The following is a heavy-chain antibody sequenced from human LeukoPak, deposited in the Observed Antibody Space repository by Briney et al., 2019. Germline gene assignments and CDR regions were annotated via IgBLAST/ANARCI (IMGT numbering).Heavy chain of an antibody. CDR1: GFIFSSYW. Sequence: LTGGSLRLSCAASGFIFSSYWMSWVRQAPGKGLEWVANIKEDGSEKYYVDSVKGRFTISRDNAKKSLYLQMNGLRAEDTAVYYCARVPAYYDYVWGSFRPYYFDYWGQGTLVTVSS. D-gene: IGHD3-16*01. J-gene: IGHJ4*02. CDR3: ARVPAYYDYVWGSFRPYYFDY. V-gene: IGHV3-7*01. CDR2: IKEDGSEK.